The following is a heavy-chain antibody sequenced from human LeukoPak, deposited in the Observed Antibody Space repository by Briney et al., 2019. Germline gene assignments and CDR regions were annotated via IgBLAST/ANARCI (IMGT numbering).Heavy chain of an antibody. D-gene: IGHD2-2*01. CDR3: PRDTYIRMPQSFDP. Sequence: SETLSLTCTVSGGIIGSYYWSWIRHPPGKGLEWIAYIYNTDYTKYNPSRKSRVTISVDSTRNQISLELRSVTAADTAVYYCPRDTYIRMPQSFDPWGQGALVTVSS. V-gene: IGHV4-59*01. CDR1: GGIIGSYY. CDR2: IYNTDYT. J-gene: IGHJ5*02.